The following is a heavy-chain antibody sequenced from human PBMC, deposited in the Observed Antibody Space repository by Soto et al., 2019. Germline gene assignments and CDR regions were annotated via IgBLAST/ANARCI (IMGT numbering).Heavy chain of an antibody. D-gene: IGHD3-10*02. J-gene: IGHJ4*02. CDR3: ARQYYYVSGPRY. Sequence: QVQLVQSGAEVKKPGASVKVSCKASGYTFSSYGIIWVRQAPGQGLEWMGWISDYNGNTNYAQKLQGRVTMTTDTPTRKAYLDLISLSPHKTVVNSRARQYYYVSGPRYWGQGTLVTVAS. CDR2: ISDYNGNT. CDR1: GYTFSSYG. V-gene: IGHV1-18*01.